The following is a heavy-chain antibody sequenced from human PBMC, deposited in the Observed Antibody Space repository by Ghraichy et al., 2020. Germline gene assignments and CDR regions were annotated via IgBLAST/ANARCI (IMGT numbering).Heavy chain of an antibody. J-gene: IGHJ6*03. CDR2: MNPNSGNT. CDR1: GYTFTSYD. V-gene: IGHV1-8*01. CDR3: ARSPLPDFWSGQGYYYYYMDV. D-gene: IGHD3-3*01. Sequence: ASVKVSCKASGYTFTSYDINWVRQATGQGLEWMGWMNPNSGNTGYAQKFQGRVTMTRNTSISTAYMELSSLRSEDTAVYYCARSPLPDFWSGQGYYYYYMDVWGKGTTVTVSS.